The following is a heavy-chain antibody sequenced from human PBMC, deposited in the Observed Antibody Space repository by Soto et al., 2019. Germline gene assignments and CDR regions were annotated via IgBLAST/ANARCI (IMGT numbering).Heavy chain of an antibody. J-gene: IGHJ4*02. CDR2: IHYSGST. CDR1: GGSVNICTYY. CDR3: TRGGDGYQNGH. D-gene: IGHD2-21*01. V-gene: IGHV4-61*01. Sequence: QVQLQESGPGLVKPSETLSLTCTVPGGSVNICTYYWSWIRQPPVKGLEWIGFIHYSGSTNSNPSLKGRVTRSVDTYKNQFALRLSSVNAADTAVYYCTRGGDGYQNGHWGQGTLVTVSS.